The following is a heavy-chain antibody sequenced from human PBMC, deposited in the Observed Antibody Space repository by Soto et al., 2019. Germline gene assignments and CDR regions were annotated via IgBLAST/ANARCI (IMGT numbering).Heavy chain of an antibody. V-gene: IGHV4-30-4*01. J-gene: IGHJ6*02. CDR1: GGSISSGDYY. CDR2: IYYSGST. D-gene: IGHD6-13*01. Sequence: KTSETLSLTCTVSGGSISSGDYYWSWIRHPPGKGLEWIGYIYYSGSTYYNPSLKSRVTISVDTSKNQFSLKLSSVTAADTAVYYCARDSVASDSSSSHRHYYYYGMDVWGQGTTVTVSS. CDR3: ARDSVASDSSSSHRHYYYYGMDV.